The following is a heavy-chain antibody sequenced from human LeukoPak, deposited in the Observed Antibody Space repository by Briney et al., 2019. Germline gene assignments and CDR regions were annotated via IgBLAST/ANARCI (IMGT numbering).Heavy chain of an antibody. CDR3: ARSSGSYIGDVDY. CDR1: GFTFSSYA. J-gene: IGHJ4*02. Sequence: GGSLRLSCAASGFTFSSYAMHWVRQAPGKGLEYVSAISSNGVSTYYANSVKGSFTISRENSKKTLYLQMGSLRAEDMAVYYCARSSGSYIGDVDYWGQGTLVTVSS. CDR2: ISSNGVST. D-gene: IGHD1-26*01. V-gene: IGHV3-64*01.